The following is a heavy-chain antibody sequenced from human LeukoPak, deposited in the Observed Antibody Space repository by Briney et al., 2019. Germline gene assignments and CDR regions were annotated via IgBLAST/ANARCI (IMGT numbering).Heavy chain of an antibody. Sequence: GGSLRLSCAASGFTFSDYYMSWIRQAPGKGLEWVSYISSSGSTIYYADSVKGRFTISRDNAKNSLYLQMNSLRAEDTAVYYCARVSSAPGQYYDFWSGYYSWCYFDYWGQGTLVTVAS. CDR2: ISSSGSTI. V-gene: IGHV3-11*01. J-gene: IGHJ4*02. D-gene: IGHD3-3*01. CDR3: ARVSSAPGQYYDFWSGYYSWCYFDY. CDR1: GFTFSDYY.